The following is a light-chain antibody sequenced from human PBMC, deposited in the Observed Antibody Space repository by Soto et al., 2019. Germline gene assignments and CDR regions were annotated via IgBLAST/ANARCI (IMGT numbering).Light chain of an antibody. J-gene: IGKJ1*01. Sequence: EIVVTQSPGTLSLSPGERVTLSCRASQSVSSSYLAWYQQKPGQAPRLLIYGASSRATGIPDRFSGSGSGTDFTLTISRLEPEDFAVYYGQQYGSSAWTFGQGTKVEIK. CDR2: GAS. V-gene: IGKV3-20*01. CDR1: QSVSSSY. CDR3: QQYGSSAWT.